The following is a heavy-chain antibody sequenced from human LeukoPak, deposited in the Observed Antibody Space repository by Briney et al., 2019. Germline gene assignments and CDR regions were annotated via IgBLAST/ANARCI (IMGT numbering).Heavy chain of an antibody. CDR1: GYTFTSYY. J-gene: IGHJ4*02. D-gene: IGHD4-17*01. V-gene: IGHV1-46*01. Sequence: ASVKVSCKASGYTFTSYYMHWVRQAPGQGLEWMGIINPSGGSTSYAQKFQGRVTMTRDTSTSTVYMELSSLRSEDTAVYYCARGVYGDYPINPFDYWGKGTLVTVSS. CDR3: ARGVYGDYPINPFDY. CDR2: INPSGGST.